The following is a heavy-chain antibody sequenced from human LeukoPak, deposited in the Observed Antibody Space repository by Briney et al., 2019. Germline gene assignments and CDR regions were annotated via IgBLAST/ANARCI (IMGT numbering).Heavy chain of an antibody. CDR1: GFTFSSYE. Sequence: PGGSLRLSCAASGFTFSSYEMNWVRQAPGKGLEWVSYISSSGSTIYYADSVKGRFTISRDNPKNSLYLQMNSLRAEDTAVYYCARGYYYDSSGYYPGGYWGQGTLVTVSS. D-gene: IGHD3-22*01. J-gene: IGHJ4*02. CDR3: ARGYYYDSSGYYPGGY. V-gene: IGHV3-48*03. CDR2: ISSSGSTI.